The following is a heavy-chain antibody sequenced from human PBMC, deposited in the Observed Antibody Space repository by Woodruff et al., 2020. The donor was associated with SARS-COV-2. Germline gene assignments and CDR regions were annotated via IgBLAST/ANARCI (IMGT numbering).Heavy chain of an antibody. V-gene: IGHV3-30*18. CDR1: SSYG. CDR3: AKGPPYDSSGSFDY. D-gene: IGHD3-22*01. Sequence: SSYGMHWVRQAPGKGLEWVAVISYDGSNKYYADSVKGRFTISRDNSKNTLYLQMNSLRAEDTAVYYCAKGPPYDSSGSFDY. J-gene: IGHJ4*01. CDR2: ISYDGSNK.